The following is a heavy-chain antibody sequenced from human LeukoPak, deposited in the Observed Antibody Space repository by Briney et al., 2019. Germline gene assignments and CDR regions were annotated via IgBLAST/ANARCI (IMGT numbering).Heavy chain of an antibody. J-gene: IGHJ2*01. CDR1: GDSITSGDYY. CDR2: TYYTGSA. D-gene: IGHD1-26*01. CDR3: VREAGANWYFDL. V-gene: IGHV4-30-4*01. Sequence: SQTLSLTCNVSGDSITSGDYYWGWIRQPPGKGLEWIGYTYYTGSAYLNPSLKSRLVISVDTSKNQLSLKLSSVTAADTAVYYCVREAGANWYFDLWGRGTLVTVSS.